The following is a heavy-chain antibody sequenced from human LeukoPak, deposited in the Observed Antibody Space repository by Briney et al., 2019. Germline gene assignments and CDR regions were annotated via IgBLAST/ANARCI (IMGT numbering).Heavy chain of an antibody. D-gene: IGHD3-22*01. J-gene: IGHJ3*02. Sequence: PSETLALICAVYGGSFSGYYWSWIRQPPGKGLEWIGEINHSGSTNYNPSLKSRVTISVDTYKNQFSLELSSVTAADTAVYYCARPITMIPKDAFDIWGQGTMVTVSS. V-gene: IGHV4-34*01. CDR2: INHSGST. CDR3: ARPITMIPKDAFDI. CDR1: GGSFSGYY.